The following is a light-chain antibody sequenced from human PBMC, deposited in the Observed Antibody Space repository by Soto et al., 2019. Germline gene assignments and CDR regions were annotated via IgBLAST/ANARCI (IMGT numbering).Light chain of an antibody. CDR2: GAS. Sequence: EIVMTQSPDTLSVSVGDRATLSCRASQSVSSNLAWYQQKPGQAPRLLIHGASTRATGIPARFRGSGSETEFTLTISSLQSEDFAVYYCQQYNDWRPITFGQGTRLEIK. J-gene: IGKJ5*01. CDR3: QQYNDWRPIT. CDR1: QSVSSN. V-gene: IGKV3-15*01.